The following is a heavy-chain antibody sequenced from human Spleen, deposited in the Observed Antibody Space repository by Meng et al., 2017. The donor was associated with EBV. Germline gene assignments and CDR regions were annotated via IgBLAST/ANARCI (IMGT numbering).Heavy chain of an antibody. D-gene: IGHD2-15*01. J-gene: IGHJ4*02. V-gene: IGHV4-61*01. Sequence: QRRESAPGMVKPLETLSLTCTATAGSVIRENYYWSWIRQPPRKGLEYIGYVYGAGSPNYNPSLKSRVTISMDTSKIQVSLKLTSVTAADTAVYYCARDSGVRGEWGQGTLVTVSS. CDR1: AGSVIRENYY. CDR3: ARDSGVRGE. CDR2: VYGAGSP.